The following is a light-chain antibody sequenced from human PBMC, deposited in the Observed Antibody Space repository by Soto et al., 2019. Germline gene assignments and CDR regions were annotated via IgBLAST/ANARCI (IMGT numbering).Light chain of an antibody. V-gene: IGLV2-14*01. CDR1: SSDGRRYDQ. J-gene: IGLJ1*01. CDR3: ISYTGSSTSYV. Sequence: CALAQPGPVSGSPNESVTISCSGTSSDGRRYDQVAWYQQFPGKSPKLMIYDVSNRPSGVSSRFSGSKSGNTASLTISGLQAEDEGDYYCISYTGSSTSYVVGSGTKV. CDR2: DVS.